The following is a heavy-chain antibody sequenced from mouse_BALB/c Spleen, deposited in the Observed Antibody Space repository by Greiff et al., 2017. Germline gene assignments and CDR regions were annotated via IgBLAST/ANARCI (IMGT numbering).Heavy chain of an antibody. CDR2: INPNNGGT. V-gene: IGHV1-18*01. CDR1: GYTFTDYN. D-gene: IGHD2-1*01. J-gene: IGHJ1*01. Sequence: EVKLVESGPELVKPGASVKIPCKASGYTFTDYNMDWVKQSHGKSLEWIGDINPNNGGTIYNQKFKGKATLTVDKSSSTAYMELRSLTSEDTAVYYCARRDGNYWYFDVWGAGTTVTVSS. CDR3: ARRDGNYWYFDV.